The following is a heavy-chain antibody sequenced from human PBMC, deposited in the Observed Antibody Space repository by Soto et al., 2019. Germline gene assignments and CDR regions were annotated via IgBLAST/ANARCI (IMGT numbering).Heavy chain of an antibody. CDR3: ASRNRVLLWFGESDAFDI. J-gene: IGHJ3*02. CDR1: GYTFTSYD. Sequence: ASVKGSCKASGYTFTSYDINWVRQATGQGLEWMGWMNPNSGNTGYAQKFQGRVTMTRNTSISTAYMELSSLRSEDTAVYYCASRNRVLLWFGESDAFDIWGQGTMVTVSS. D-gene: IGHD3-10*01. V-gene: IGHV1-8*01. CDR2: MNPNSGNT.